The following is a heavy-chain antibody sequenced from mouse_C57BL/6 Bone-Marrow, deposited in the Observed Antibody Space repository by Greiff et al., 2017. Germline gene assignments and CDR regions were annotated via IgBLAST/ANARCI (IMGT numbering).Heavy chain of an antibody. CDR3: ARRGFYYGSRGYFDV. CDR1: GFTFSSYG. D-gene: IGHD1-1*01. V-gene: IGHV5-6*01. J-gene: IGHJ1*03. CDR2: ISSGGSYT. Sequence: EVKLVESGGDLVKPGGSLKLSCAASGFTFSSYGMSWVRQTPDKRLEWVATISSGGSYTYYPDSVKGRFTISRDNAKNTLYRQMSSLKSEDTAMYYCARRGFYYGSRGYFDVWGTGTTVTVSS.